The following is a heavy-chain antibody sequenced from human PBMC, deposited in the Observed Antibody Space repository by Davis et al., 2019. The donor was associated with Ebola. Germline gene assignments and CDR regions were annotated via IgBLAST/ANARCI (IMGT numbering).Heavy chain of an antibody. CDR2: ISWNSRTI. CDR3: ARTGRNTVTGN. CDR1: GFTFDDYA. Sequence: PGGSLRLSCAASGFTFDDYAMHWVRQAPGKGLEWFPSISWNSRTIGNADSVKGRFTISRDNAKNSLYLQMNSLRAEDTAVYYCARTGRNTVTGNWGQGTLVTVSS. J-gene: IGHJ4*02. V-gene: IGHV3-9*01. D-gene: IGHD4-17*01.